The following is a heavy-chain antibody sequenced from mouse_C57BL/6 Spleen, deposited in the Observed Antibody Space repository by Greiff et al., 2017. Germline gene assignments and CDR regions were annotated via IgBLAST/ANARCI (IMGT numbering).Heavy chain of an antibody. D-gene: IGHD2-4*01. CDR1: GYTFTSYW. V-gene: IGHV1-72*01. J-gene: IGHJ4*01. CDR3: AREEGLRHYAMDY. Sequence: QVHVKQPGAELVKPGASVKLSCKASGYTFTSYWMHWVKQRPGRGLEWIGRIDPNSGGTKYNEKFKSKATLTVDKPSSTAYMQLSSLTSEDSAVYYCAREEGLRHYAMDYWGQGTSVTVSS. CDR2: IDPNSGGT.